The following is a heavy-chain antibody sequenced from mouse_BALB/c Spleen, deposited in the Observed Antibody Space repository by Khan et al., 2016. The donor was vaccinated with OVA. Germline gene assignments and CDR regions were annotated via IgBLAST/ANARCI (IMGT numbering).Heavy chain of an antibody. D-gene: IGHD2-10*01. Sequence: QVQLKESGPGLVAPSQSLSITCTVSGFSLTGYGVNWVRQPPGKGLEWLGMIWGDGNTDYNSALKSRLSISKDNSKSQVFLKMNSLQTDDTAGYYCARAYYGNYREAMDYWGQGTSVTVSA. V-gene: IGHV2-6-7*01. J-gene: IGHJ4*01. CDR1: GFSLTGYG. CDR3: ARAYYGNYREAMDY. CDR2: IWGDGNT.